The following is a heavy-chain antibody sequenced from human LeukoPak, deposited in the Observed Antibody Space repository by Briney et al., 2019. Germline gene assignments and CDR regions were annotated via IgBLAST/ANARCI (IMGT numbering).Heavy chain of an antibody. CDR3: ARDKRFDP. CDR1: GFTFRIYT. J-gene: IGHJ5*02. CDR2: ISSSSSYI. Sequence: GGSLRLSCAASGFTFRIYTMNWVPQAPGKGLEWVSSISSSSSYIYYADSVKGRFTISRDNAKNSLYLQMNSLRAEDTAVYYCARDKRFDPWGQGTLVTVSS. V-gene: IGHV3-21*01.